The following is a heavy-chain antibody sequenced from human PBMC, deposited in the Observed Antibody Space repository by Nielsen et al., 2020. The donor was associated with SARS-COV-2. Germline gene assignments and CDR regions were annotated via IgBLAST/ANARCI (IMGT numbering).Heavy chain of an antibody. D-gene: IGHD6-13*01. V-gene: IGHV3-30-3*01. CDR1: GITFSAYP. J-gene: IGHJ4*02. Sequence: GESLKISCAVSGITFSAYPMHWVRQAPGKGLEWVAMISFDGANKEYADSVKGRFTISRDNSHDTMLLEMDSLRDDDSAVYHCVLSRGFDYWGRGTLVIVSS. CDR2: ISFDGANK. CDR3: VLSRGFDY.